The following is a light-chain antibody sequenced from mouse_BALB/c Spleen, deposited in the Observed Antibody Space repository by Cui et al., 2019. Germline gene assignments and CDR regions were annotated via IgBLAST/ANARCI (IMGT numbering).Light chain of an antibody. Sequence: ETTVTQSPASLSMAIGEKVTISCITSTDIDDDMNWYQQKPGEPPKLLISEGNTLRPGVPSRFSSSGYGTDFVFTIENMLSEDVADYYCLQSDNLPYTFGGGTKLEIK. CDR3: LQSDNLPYT. CDR2: EGN. J-gene: IGKJ2*01. CDR1: TDIDDD. V-gene: IGKV17-121*01.